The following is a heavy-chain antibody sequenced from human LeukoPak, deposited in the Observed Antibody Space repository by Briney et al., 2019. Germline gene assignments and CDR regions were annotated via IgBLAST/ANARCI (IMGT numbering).Heavy chain of an antibody. CDR2: ISAYNGNT. Sequence: APGKACCKASRYTVTGYGISCVRQAPGHRREGMGWISAYNGNTNYAQKVQGTVTMTTDASTSTDYMELRSLTSGDTAVYYCARDLPYSSSWPPYSYYYYGMDVWGQGTTVTVSS. CDR1: RYTVTGYG. J-gene: IGHJ6*02. D-gene: IGHD6-13*01. V-gene: IGHV1-18*01. CDR3: ARDLPYSSSWPPYSYYYYGMDV.